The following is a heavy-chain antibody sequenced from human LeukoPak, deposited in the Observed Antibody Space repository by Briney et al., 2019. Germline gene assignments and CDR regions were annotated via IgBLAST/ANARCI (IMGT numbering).Heavy chain of an antibody. CDR3: ARDRVKYCSSTSCLGVGDYYYYYMDV. Sequence: PVKVSCKASGGTFSSYAISWVRQAPGQGLEWMGGIIPIFGTANYAQKFQGRVTITADESTSTAYMELSSLRSEDTAVYYCARDRVKYCSSTSCLGVGDYYYYYMDVWGKGTTVTVSS. J-gene: IGHJ6*03. D-gene: IGHD2-2*01. V-gene: IGHV1-69*13. CDR1: GGTFSSYA. CDR2: IIPIFGTA.